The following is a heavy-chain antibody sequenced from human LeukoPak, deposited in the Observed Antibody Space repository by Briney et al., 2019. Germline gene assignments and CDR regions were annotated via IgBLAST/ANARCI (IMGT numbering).Heavy chain of an antibody. Sequence: SETLSLTCTVSGGSISSSSYYWGWIRQPPGKGLEWIGSIYYSGSTYYNPSLKSRVTISVDTSKNQFSLKLSSVTAADTAVYYCARGRVMGYCSSTSRPGYFQHWGQGTLVTVSS. CDR1: GGSISSSSYY. CDR3: ARGRVMGYCSSTSRPGYFQH. CDR2: IYYSGST. V-gene: IGHV4-39*01. J-gene: IGHJ1*01. D-gene: IGHD2-2*01.